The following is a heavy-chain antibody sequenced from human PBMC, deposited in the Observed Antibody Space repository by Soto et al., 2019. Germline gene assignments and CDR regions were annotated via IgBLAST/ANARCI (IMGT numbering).Heavy chain of an antibody. CDR3: ARSLRFLEWLLYFDAFDI. D-gene: IGHD3-3*01. CDR2: ISSSSSSI. Sequence: GGSLRLSCAASGFTFSSYSMNWVRQAPGKGLEWVSSISSSSSSIYYADSVKGRFTISRDNAKNSLYLQMNSLRAEDTAVYYCARSLRFLEWLLYFDAFDIWGQGTMVTV. CDR1: GFTFSSYS. V-gene: IGHV3-21*01. J-gene: IGHJ3*02.